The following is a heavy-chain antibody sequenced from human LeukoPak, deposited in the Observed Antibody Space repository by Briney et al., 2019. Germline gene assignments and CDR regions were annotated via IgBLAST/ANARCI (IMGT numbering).Heavy chain of an antibody. Sequence: GGSLRLSCAASGFTFDDYAMHWVRHAPGKGMELVSGISWNSGSIGYADSVKGRFTISRDNAKNSLYLQMNSLRAEDMALYYCARMVVYYDSSGPLDYWGQGTLVTVSS. V-gene: IGHV3-9*03. D-gene: IGHD3-22*01. CDR1: GFTFDDYA. J-gene: IGHJ4*02. CDR2: ISWNSGSI. CDR3: ARMVVYYDSSGPLDY.